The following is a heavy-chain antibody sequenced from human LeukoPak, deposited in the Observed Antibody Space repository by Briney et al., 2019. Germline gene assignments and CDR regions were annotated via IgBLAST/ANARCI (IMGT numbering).Heavy chain of an antibody. CDR2: IYYSGST. V-gene: IGHV4-59*01. D-gene: IGHD6-13*01. J-gene: IGHJ4*02. Sequence: SETLSLTCTVSGDSIRGYYWSWIRQPPGKGLEWIGYIYYSGSTNYSPSLKSRVTISVDTSKHQFSLKLNSVTAADTAVYYCAREVVAAAGTVDYWGQGTLVTVSS. CDR3: AREVVAAAGTVDY. CDR1: GDSIRGYY.